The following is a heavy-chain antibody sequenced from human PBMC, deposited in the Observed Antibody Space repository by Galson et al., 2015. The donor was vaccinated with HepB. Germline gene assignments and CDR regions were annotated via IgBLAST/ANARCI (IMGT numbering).Heavy chain of an antibody. CDR3: ARELGMEYSSSSWVAAAGM. CDR2: ISSSSSYT. Sequence: SLRLSCAASGFTFSDYYMSWIRQAPGKGLEWVSYISSSSSYTNYADSVKGRFTISRDNAKNSLYLQMNSLRAEDTAVYYCARELGMEYSSSSWVAAAGMWGQGALVTVSS. CDR1: GFTFSDYY. V-gene: IGHV3-11*06. D-gene: IGHD6-6*01. J-gene: IGHJ4*02.